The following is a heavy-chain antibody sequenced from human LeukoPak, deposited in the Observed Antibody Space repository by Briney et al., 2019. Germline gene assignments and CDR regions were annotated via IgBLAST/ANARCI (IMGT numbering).Heavy chain of an antibody. CDR3: ATGRYYDNIWGSYRPSFDF. Sequence: SETLSLTCTVSGGSISSSYWSWIRQPPGKGLEWIGYIYYSGSTNYNPSLKSRVTISIHTSKNQLSLKLSSVTAADTALYYCATGRYYDNIWGSYRPSFDFWGQGTLATVSS. J-gene: IGHJ4*02. D-gene: IGHD3-16*02. V-gene: IGHV4-59*08. CDR1: GGSISSSY. CDR2: IYYSGST.